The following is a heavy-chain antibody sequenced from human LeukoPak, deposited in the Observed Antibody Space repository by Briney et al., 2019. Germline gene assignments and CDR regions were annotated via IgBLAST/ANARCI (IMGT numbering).Heavy chain of an antibody. CDR3: ARGRAPTFGGVIDYYFDY. Sequence: NPGGSLRLSCAASGFTLSVPYMSYIRPAPGKGLEWVSYISSSASTIYYPDSVKGRYTISRDQATNSLYLQMNSMRADDTAVYFCARGRAPTFGGVIDYYFDYWGQGTLVTVSS. V-gene: IGHV3-11*01. D-gene: IGHD3-16*02. CDR1: GFTLSVPY. CDR2: ISSSASTI. J-gene: IGHJ4*02.